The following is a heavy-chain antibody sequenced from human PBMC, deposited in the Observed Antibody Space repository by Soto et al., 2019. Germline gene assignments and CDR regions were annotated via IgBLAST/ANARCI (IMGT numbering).Heavy chain of an antibody. CDR1: GFTFRSYG. CDR2: ISYDGREI. Sequence: QVQLVESGGGVVQPGRSLRLSCAASGFTFRSYGMHWVRQAPGKGLEWVAVISYDGREIHYVDSVKGRFTISRDNSKDTLYLQMNSMSGEDTAVYFCANGKDGVSYYYGMDVWGPGTTVAVSS. CDR3: ANGKDGVSYYYGMDV. D-gene: IGHD3-10*01. V-gene: IGHV3-30*18. J-gene: IGHJ6*02.